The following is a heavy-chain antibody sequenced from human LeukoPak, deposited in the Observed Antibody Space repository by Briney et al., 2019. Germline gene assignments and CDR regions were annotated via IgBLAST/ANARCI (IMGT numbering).Heavy chain of an antibody. Sequence: GGSLRLSCAASGFTFSSYAMSWVRQAPGTGLEWVSAISGCGGSTYYADSVKGRFTISRDNSKNTLYLQMNSLRAEDTAVYYCAKDRGFHYFDYWGQGTLVTVSS. CDR1: GFTFSSYA. D-gene: IGHD5-12*01. CDR3: AKDRGFHYFDY. J-gene: IGHJ4*02. CDR2: ISGCGGST. V-gene: IGHV3-23*01.